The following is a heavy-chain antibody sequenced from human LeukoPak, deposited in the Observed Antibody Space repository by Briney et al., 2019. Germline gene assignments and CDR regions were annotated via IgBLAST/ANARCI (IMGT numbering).Heavy chain of an antibody. CDR2: IRYDGSNK. D-gene: IGHD4-17*01. CDR3: AKDKIKATTLYYFDY. V-gene: IGHV3-30*02. J-gene: IGHJ4*02. CDR1: GFTFSSYG. Sequence: GGSLRLSCAASGFTFSSYGMHWVRQAPGKGLEWVAFIRYDGSNKYYADSVKGRFTISRDNSKNTLYLQMNSLRAEDTAVYYCAKDKIKATTLYYFDYWGQGTLVTVSS.